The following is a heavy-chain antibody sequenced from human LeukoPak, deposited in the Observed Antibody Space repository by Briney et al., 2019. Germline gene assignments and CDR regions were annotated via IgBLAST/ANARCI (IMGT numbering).Heavy chain of an antibody. CDR2: VHLGGRT. V-gene: IGHV4-4*02. D-gene: IGHD3-3*01. CDR1: GGSVTSTNW. CDR3: AREGGFYRPLDY. Sequence: PSGTLSLTCDVSGGSVTSTNWWTWVRQPPGKGLEWIGEVHLGGRTNYNPSLKSRLIMSVDLPENHISLRLTSVTAADTAVYYCAREGGFYRPLDYSGQGTLVTVSS. J-gene: IGHJ4*02.